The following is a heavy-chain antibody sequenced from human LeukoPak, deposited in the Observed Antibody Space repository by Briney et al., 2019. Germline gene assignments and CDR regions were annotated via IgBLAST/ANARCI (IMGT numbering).Heavy chain of an antibody. Sequence: ASVKVSCKASRYTFSGYYMHWVRQAPGQGLEWMGWINPNSGGTKYVQKFQGRVTMTRDTSISTAYMELSRLRSDDTAVYYCASGSLASYFDYWGQRTLVTVSS. CDR3: ASGSLASYFDY. D-gene: IGHD3-16*01. V-gene: IGHV1-2*02. J-gene: IGHJ4*02. CDR1: RYTFSGYY. CDR2: INPNSGGT.